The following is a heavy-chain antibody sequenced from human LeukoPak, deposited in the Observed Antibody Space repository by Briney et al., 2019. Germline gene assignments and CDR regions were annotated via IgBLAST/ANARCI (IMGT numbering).Heavy chain of an antibody. CDR1: GLSLSNAW. CDR3: TADVSDSSGYCHDY. D-gene: IGHD3-22*01. Sequence: GGSLRLSCVVSGLSLSNAWMSWVRQVPGKGLEWVGRIKREIDGGTIDYAAPVKGRFTISRDDSKNTLYLQMNSLQTEDTAVYNCTADVSDSSGYCHDYWGQGTQVTVSS. V-gene: IGHV3-15*01. J-gene: IGHJ4*02. CDR2: IKREIDGGTI.